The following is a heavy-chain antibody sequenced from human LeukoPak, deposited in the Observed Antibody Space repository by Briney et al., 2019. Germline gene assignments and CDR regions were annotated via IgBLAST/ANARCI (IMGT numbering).Heavy chain of an antibody. CDR1: GYTFTSYD. CDR3: ARVAVAGPARKTPKSYYFDY. V-gene: IGHV1-8*01. CDR2: MNPNSGNT. D-gene: IGHD6-19*01. Sequence: ASVKVSCKASGYTFTSYDINWVRQATGQGLEWMGWMNPNSGNTGYAQKFQGRVTMTRNTSKSTAYMELSSLRSEVTAVYYCARVAVAGPARKTPKSYYFDYWGQGTLVTVSS. J-gene: IGHJ4*02.